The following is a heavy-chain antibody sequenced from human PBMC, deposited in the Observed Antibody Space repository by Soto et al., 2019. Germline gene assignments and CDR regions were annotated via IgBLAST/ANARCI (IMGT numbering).Heavy chain of an antibody. CDR2: TKKVGREK. D-gene: IGHD3-22*01. CDR1: GFTFSSYW. Sequence: GRCRRLSCAPSGFTFSSYWMSWVRQAPGKGLGWVAKTKKVGREKYYVDSVKVRFTISRNNAKNSLYLQMNSLRAEDTAVYYCANYYYDSSGYHYDAFDIWGQGTMVTVSS. J-gene: IGHJ3*02. V-gene: IGHV3-7*03. CDR3: ANYYYDSSGYHYDAFDI.